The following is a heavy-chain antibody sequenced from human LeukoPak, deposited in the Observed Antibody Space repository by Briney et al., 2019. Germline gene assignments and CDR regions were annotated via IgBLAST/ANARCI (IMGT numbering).Heavy chain of an antibody. J-gene: IGHJ1*01. Sequence: GGSLRLSCAASGFTFSSYSMNWVRQAPGKGLEWVSYISSSSSYIYYADSLKGRFTISRDNAKNSLYLQMNSLRPEDTAVYYCAKDRLSGSYGYFQNWGQGTLVTVSS. CDR1: GFTFSSYS. V-gene: IGHV3-21*01. D-gene: IGHD1-26*01. CDR2: ISSSSSYI. CDR3: AKDRLSGSYGYFQN.